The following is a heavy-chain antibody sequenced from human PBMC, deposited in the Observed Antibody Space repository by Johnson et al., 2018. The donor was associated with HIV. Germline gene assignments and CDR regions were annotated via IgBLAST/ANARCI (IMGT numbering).Heavy chain of an antibody. CDR3: ARRDGFDYGNAFDI. Sequence: QMQLVESGGGVVQPGRSLRLSCAASGFSFSDYGIHWVRQAPGKGLEWVAVISYDGSNKYYADSVKGRFTISRDNSKNTLYLQMNSLRAEDTAVYYCARRDGFDYGNAFDIWGQGTMVTVSS. J-gene: IGHJ3*02. V-gene: IGHV3-30*19. CDR1: GFSFSDYG. CDR2: ISYDGSNK. D-gene: IGHD5-12*01.